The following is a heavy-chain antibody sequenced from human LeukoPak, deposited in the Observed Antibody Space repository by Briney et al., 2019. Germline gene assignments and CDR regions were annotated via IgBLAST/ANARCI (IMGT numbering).Heavy chain of an antibody. V-gene: IGHV3-30*02. D-gene: IGHD4-11*01. CDR3: AKDRDDYGNDC. CDR1: GFSFSDFG. Sequence: PGGSLRLSCGASGFSFSDFGMHWIRQAPGKGLEWVTLIRSDGSSTYYADSVKGRFTISRDTSKNTLYLQMNSLRVEDTAVYYCAKDRDDYGNDCWGQGILVTVST. CDR2: IRSDGSST. J-gene: IGHJ4*02.